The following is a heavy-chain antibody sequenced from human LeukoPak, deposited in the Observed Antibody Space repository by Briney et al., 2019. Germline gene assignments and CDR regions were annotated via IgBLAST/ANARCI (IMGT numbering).Heavy chain of an antibody. V-gene: IGHV3-49*03. J-gene: IGHJ4*02. CDR3: TRDLLDCGGDCYSAYFDY. CDR1: GFTIGDYA. CDR2: IRSKAYGGTT. Sequence: GGSLRLSCTASGFTIGDYAMSWLRQAPGKGLEGGGFIRSKAYGGTTEYAASVKGRFTISRDDSKSIAYLQMNSLKTEDTAVYYCTRDLLDCGGDCYSAYFDYWGQGTLVTVSS. D-gene: IGHD2-21*01.